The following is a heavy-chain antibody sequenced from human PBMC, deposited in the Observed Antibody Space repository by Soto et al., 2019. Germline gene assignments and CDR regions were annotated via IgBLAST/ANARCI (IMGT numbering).Heavy chain of an antibody. Sequence: SETLCLTCAVYGGSVSGYYWNWIRQPPGKELEWIGEIYDSGGTNYNPSLKSRVTMSVDKSKNQFSLKLNSVTAADTAVYYCARSLNPVATIRGSSSVPGPWGQGTLVAVSP. CDR2: IYDSGGT. V-gene: IGHV4-34*01. D-gene: IGHD5-12*01. CDR1: GGSVSGYY. J-gene: IGHJ5*02. CDR3: ARSLNPVATIRGSSSVPGP.